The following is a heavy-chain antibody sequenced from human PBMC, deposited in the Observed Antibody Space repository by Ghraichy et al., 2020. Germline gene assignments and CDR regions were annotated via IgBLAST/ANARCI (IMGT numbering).Heavy chain of an antibody. J-gene: IGHJ5*02. CDR3: ARISPVAGYVWFDP. Sequence: SETLSLTCTVSGGSISSGGYYWSWIRQHPGKGLEWIGYIYYSGSTYYNPSLKSRVTISVDTSKNQFSLKLSSVTAADTAVYYCARISPVAGYVWFDPWGQGTLVTVSS. CDR1: GGSISSGGYY. V-gene: IGHV4-31*03. D-gene: IGHD5-12*01. CDR2: IYYSGST.